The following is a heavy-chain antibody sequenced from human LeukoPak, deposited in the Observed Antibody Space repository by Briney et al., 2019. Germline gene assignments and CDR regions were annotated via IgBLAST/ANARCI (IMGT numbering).Heavy chain of an antibody. CDR1: GFTFSSYA. Sequence: GGSLRLSCAASGFTFSSYAMSWVRQAPGKGLEWGSAISGSGGSTYYADSVKGRFTISRDNSKNTLYLQMNSLRAEDTAVYYCAKGERAYCGGDCYYDYWGQGTLVTVSS. V-gene: IGHV3-23*01. CDR3: AKGERAYCGGDCYYDY. J-gene: IGHJ4*02. CDR2: ISGSGGST. D-gene: IGHD2-21*02.